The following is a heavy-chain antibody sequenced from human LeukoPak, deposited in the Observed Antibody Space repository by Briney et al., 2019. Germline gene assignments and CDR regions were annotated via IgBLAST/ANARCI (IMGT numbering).Heavy chain of an antibody. CDR3: ARADTADY. V-gene: IGHV3-21*01. J-gene: IGHJ4*02. CDR2: ISSSSSYI. Sequence: SGGSLRLSCAASGFTFSSYWMSWVRQAPGKGLEWVSSISSSSSYIYYADSVKGRFTISRDNAKNSLYLQMNSLRAEDTAVYYCARADTADYWGQGTLVTVSS. CDR1: GFTFSSYW. D-gene: IGHD5-18*01.